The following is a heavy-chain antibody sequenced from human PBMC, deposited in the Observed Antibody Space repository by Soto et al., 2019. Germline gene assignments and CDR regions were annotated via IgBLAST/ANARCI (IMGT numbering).Heavy chain of an antibody. D-gene: IGHD3-22*01. V-gene: IGHV1-24*01. J-gene: IGHJ6*02. CDR3: ATSNYDRAMDV. CDR2: FDPADGET. CDR1: GFTLIELS. Sequence: QVQLGQSGAEVKKPGASVKVSRKVSGFTLIELSIHWVRQAPGKGLEWMGGFDPADGETIYAQNFQGRVTMTEDISTDTAYMELSSLRPEDTAVYYCATSNYDRAMDVWGQGTTVTVSS.